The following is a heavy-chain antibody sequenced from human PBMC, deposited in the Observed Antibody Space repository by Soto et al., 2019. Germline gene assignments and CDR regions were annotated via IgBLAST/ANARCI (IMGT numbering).Heavy chain of an antibody. CDR1: GDSISTVDYF. J-gene: IGHJ5*01. CDR2: IYKSTTT. V-gene: IGHV4-30-4*01. D-gene: IGHD2-15*01. CDR3: ARGRYCLTGRCFPNWFDS. Sequence: TLSLTCSVSGDSISTVDYFWAWIRQPPGQALEYIGYIYKSTTTYYNPSFESRVAISLDTSKSQFSLTVTSVTAADTAVYFCARGRYCLTGRCFPNWFDSWGQGXLVTVSS.